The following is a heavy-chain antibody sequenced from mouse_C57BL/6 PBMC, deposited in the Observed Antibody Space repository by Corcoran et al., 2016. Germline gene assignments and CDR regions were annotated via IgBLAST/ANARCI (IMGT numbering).Heavy chain of an antibody. CDR1: GYSITSGYY. J-gene: IGHJ3*01. CDR2: ISYDGSN. V-gene: IGHV3-6*01. Sequence: DVHLQESGPGLVQPSQSLSLTCSVPGYSITSGYYWNWIRQFPGNKQEWMGYISYDGSNNYNPSLKNRISNTRDTSKNQFFLMLNSVTTEDTATYDCARELVFAYWGQGTLVTVSA. CDR3: ARELVFAY.